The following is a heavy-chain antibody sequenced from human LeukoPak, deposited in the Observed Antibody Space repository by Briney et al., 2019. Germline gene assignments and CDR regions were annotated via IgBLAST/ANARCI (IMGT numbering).Heavy chain of an antibody. CDR3: TRGSSSSRLDTDS. V-gene: IGHV3-49*04. D-gene: IGHD6-13*01. J-gene: IGHJ4*02. CDR2: IRSKAYGGTT. CDR1: GFTFGDYA. Sequence: PGRSLRLSCTASGFTFGDYAMSWVRQAPGKGLEWVGFIRSKAYGGTTEYAASVKGRFTISRDDSKSIAYLQMNSLKTEDTAVYYCTRGSSSSRLDTDSWGQGTLVTVSS.